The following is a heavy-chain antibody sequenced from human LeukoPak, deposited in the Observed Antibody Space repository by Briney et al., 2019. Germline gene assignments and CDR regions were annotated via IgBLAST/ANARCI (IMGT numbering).Heavy chain of an antibody. CDR3: ARAFDY. V-gene: IGHV3-23*01. CDR1: GLTFRTYA. Sequence: GGSLRLSCAVSGLTFRTYAMSWVRQARGKGLEWVSSINGDGSSTYYADSVKGRFTISRDNAKNSLYLQMNSLRDEDTAVYYCARAFDYWGQGTLVAVSS. J-gene: IGHJ4*02. CDR2: INGDGSST.